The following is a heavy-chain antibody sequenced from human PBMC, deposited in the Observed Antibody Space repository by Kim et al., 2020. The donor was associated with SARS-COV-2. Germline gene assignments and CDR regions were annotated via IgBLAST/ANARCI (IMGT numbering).Heavy chain of an antibody. Sequence: SETLSLTCIVSGDSISSSDYYWGWVRQSPGKGLEWIGSAFYLGTTYYNPSLESRVAISVDTSKNQFSLKLTSVTAADTAVYYCAAQGRDGGGYRKWSIDLWGRGTLVTVSS. D-gene: IGHD3-16*02. CDR3: AAQGRDGGGYRKWSIDL. J-gene: IGHJ2*01. CDR2: AFYLGTT. V-gene: IGHV4-39*01. CDR1: GDSISSSDYY.